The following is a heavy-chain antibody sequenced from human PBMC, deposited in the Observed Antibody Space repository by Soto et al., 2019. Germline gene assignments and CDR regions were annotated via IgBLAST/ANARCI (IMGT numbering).Heavy chain of an antibody. D-gene: IGHD2-8*01. Sequence: XSVKVSCKASGYSFTDYHIHWVRQAPGQGLEWLGRINPKSGGTSTAQKFQGWVTMTRDRSISTVYMELTRLRSDDTAVYFCARGHSTDCSNGVCSFFYNHEMDVWGQGTTVTVSS. V-gene: IGHV1-2*04. CDR3: ARGHSTDCSNGVCSFFYNHEMDV. CDR1: GYSFTDYH. J-gene: IGHJ6*02. CDR2: INPKSGGT.